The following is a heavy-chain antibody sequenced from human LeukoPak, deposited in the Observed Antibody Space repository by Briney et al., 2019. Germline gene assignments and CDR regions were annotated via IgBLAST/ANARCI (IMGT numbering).Heavy chain of an antibody. CDR3: ARAPMSYDSSGFGGAFDI. V-gene: IGHV3-30-3*01. D-gene: IGHD3-22*01. J-gene: IGHJ3*02. CDR2: ISYEGTNK. CDR1: GFTFSNYA. Sequence: GRSLRLSCAASGFTFSNYAMHWVRQAPGKGLEWVAVISYEGTNKYYADSVKGRFTISGDNSKNTMYLQMNSLRAEDTAMYYCARAPMSYDSSGFGGAFDIWGQGTMVTVSS.